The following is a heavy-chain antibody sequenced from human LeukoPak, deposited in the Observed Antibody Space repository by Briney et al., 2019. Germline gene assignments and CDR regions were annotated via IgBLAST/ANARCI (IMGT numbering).Heavy chain of an antibody. J-gene: IGHJ4*02. CDR1: GFTFTSSA. V-gene: IGHV1-58*02. Sequence: SVKVSCKASGFTFTSSAMQWVRQARGQRLEWIGWIVVGSGNTNYAQKFQERVTITRDMSTSTAYMELSSLRSEDTAVYYCAADFQGVTTGGYWGQGTLVTVSS. D-gene: IGHD4-17*01. CDR2: IVVGSGNT. CDR3: AADFQGVTTGGY.